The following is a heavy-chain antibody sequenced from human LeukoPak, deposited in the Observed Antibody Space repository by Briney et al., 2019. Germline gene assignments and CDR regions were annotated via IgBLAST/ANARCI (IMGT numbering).Heavy chain of an antibody. CDR1: GDSIRNANYF. J-gene: IGHJ4*02. CDR2: IYHSGPT. V-gene: IGHV4-39*01. CDR3: ARHIPLQWPFDH. D-gene: IGHD6-19*01. Sequence: PSETLSLTCSVSGDSIRNANYFWAWIRRTPEKGLEWIGTIYHSGPTYYPPSLRSRLTVSVDTSKNQFSLRLDSMTAADTAVYYCARHIPLQWPFDHWGPGTLVTVSS.